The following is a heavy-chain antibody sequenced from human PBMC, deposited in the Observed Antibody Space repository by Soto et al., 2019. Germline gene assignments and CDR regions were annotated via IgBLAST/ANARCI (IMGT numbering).Heavy chain of an antibody. D-gene: IGHD3-3*01. V-gene: IGHV4-4*07. CDR2: IDTSGST. J-gene: IGHJ4*02. CDR1: GGSIRNYY. CDR3: ARGGQDFWSGPFDY. Sequence: LSLTCTVSGGSIRNYYCNWIRQPAGKGLEWIGRIDTSGSTNYNPSLKSRVTMSVDTSKQEFSLKLSSVTAADTALYYCARGGQDFWSGPFDYWGRGALVTVSS.